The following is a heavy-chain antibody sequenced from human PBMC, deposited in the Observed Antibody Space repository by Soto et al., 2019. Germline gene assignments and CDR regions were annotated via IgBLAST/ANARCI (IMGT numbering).Heavy chain of an antibody. J-gene: IGHJ4*02. V-gene: IGHV1-69*02. CDR2: IIPTLGIT. CDR3: ATSPPDGYSSGWYYFDY. Sequence: ASVKVSCKASVGTFSSYTISWLRQAPGQGLEWMGRIIPTLGITNDPQKFQGRVTVTADRSTSTAYMELRSLRSEDTAVYYCATSPPDGYSSGWYYFDYWGQGTQVTVSS. D-gene: IGHD6-19*01. CDR1: VGTFSSYT.